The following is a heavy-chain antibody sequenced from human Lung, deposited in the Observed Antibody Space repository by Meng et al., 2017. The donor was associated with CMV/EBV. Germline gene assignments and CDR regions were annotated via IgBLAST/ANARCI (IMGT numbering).Heavy chain of an antibody. D-gene: IGHD3-10*01. CDR2: IKKDGSEE. Sequence: ETLSLTCAASGFTFSNNWMSWVRQAPGKGLEWVASIKKDGSEEYYADSVKGRFTISRDNAKNSLYLQMNILRAEDTAVYYCARVGSSSGSYYYWGQGTLVTVSS. CDR3: ARVGSSSGSYYY. V-gene: IGHV3-7*01. CDR1: GFTFSNNW. J-gene: IGHJ4*02.